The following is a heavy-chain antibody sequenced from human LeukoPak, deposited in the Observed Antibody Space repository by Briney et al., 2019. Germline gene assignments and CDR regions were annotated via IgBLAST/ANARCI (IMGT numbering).Heavy chain of an antibody. J-gene: IGHJ4*02. D-gene: IGHD4-23*01. CDR3: ARDSYYGGTQDY. Sequence: GGSLRLSCAASGFLFSSYEMNWVRQAPGKGLEWVSYISASGGTIYYADSVKGRFTISRDNAKNSLYLQMNSLRAEDTAVYYCARDSYYGGTQDYWGQGTLVTVSS. CDR2: ISASGGTI. CDR1: GFLFSSYE. V-gene: IGHV3-48*03.